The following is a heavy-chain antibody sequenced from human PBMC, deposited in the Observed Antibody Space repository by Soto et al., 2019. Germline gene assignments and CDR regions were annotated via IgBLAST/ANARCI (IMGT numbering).Heavy chain of an antibody. Sequence: VGSLRLSCSASGFTFSSYAMHWVRQAPGKGLEYVSAISSNGGSTYYADSVKGRFTISRDNSKNTLYPQMSSLSAEDTAVYYCVKDSTYCSGGSCFDAFDIWGQGTMVNVSS. CDR3: VKDSTYCSGGSCFDAFDI. V-gene: IGHV3-64D*08. D-gene: IGHD2-15*01. CDR1: GFTFSSYA. J-gene: IGHJ3*02. CDR2: ISSNGGST.